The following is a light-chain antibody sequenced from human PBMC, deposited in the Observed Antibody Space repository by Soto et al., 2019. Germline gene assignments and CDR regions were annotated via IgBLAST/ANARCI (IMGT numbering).Light chain of an antibody. CDR2: DVT. CDR3: CSYAGYYTVYV. J-gene: IGLJ1*01. CDR1: SSDVGGYEY. V-gene: IGLV2-11*01. Sequence: QSALTQPRSVSGSPGQSVTISCTGTSSDVGGYEYVSWYQHHPGKAPKLIIYDVTKRPSGAPDRFSGSKSGNTASLTISGLQTEDEADYYCCSYAGYYTVYVFGAGTKVTVL.